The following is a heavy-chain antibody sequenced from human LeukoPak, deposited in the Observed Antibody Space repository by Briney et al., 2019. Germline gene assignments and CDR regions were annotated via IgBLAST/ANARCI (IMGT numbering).Heavy chain of an antibody. CDR3: AKTPLAVAGPGNYFDY. CDR1: GFTFSTYG. Sequence: NPGGSLRLSCAASGFTFSTYGMTWVRQAPGKGLEWVSAISGSGGSTYYADSVKGRFTISRDNSKNTLYLQMNSLRAEDTAVYYCAKTPLAVAGPGNYFDYWGQGTLVTVSS. CDR2: ISGSGGST. D-gene: IGHD6-19*01. V-gene: IGHV3-23*01. J-gene: IGHJ4*02.